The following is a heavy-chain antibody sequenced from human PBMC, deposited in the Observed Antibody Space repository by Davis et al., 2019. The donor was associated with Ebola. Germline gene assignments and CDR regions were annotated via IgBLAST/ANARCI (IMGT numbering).Heavy chain of an antibody. Sequence: PGGSLRLSCAASGFTFSNCGMHWVRQAPGKGLEWVAAIGYDASTKDYAASVKGRFTLSRDNSKNTLSLQINSLRPEDTAVYYCAKGQSIAARQYYGLDVWGQGATVTVSS. J-gene: IGHJ6*02. CDR1: GFTFSNCG. V-gene: IGHV3-30*18. CDR3: AKGQSIAARQYYGLDV. D-gene: IGHD6-6*01. CDR2: IGYDASTK.